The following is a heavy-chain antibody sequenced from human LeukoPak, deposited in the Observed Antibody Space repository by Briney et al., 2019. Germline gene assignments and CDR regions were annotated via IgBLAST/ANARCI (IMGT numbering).Heavy chain of an antibody. CDR3: ARHEEGYDTYDAFDI. V-gene: IGHV4-59*08. J-gene: IGHJ3*02. CDR1: GGSISDYL. CDR2: IYYSGST. Sequence: PSETLSLTCTVSGGSISDYLWSWIRQPPGKGLEWIGYIYYSGSTNYNPSLKSRVTISVDTSKNQFSLKLSSVTAADTAVYYCARHEEGYDTYDAFDIWGQGTMVTVSS. D-gene: IGHD5-12*01.